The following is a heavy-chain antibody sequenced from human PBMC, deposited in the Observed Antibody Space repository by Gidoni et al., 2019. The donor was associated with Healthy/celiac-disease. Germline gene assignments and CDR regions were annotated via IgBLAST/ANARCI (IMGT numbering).Heavy chain of an antibody. CDR2: IKSKTDGGTT. CDR1: GFTFSNAG. J-gene: IGHJ4*02. CDR3: TTDSAAGFRDFDY. Sequence: EVQLVESGGGLVQPGGSLRLSCAASGFTFSNAGVSWVRRAPGKGLEWVGRIKSKTDGGTTDYAAPVKGRFTISRDDSKNTLYLQMNSLKTEDTAVYYCTTDSAAGFRDFDYWGQGTLVTVSS. V-gene: IGHV3-15*01. D-gene: IGHD6-13*01.